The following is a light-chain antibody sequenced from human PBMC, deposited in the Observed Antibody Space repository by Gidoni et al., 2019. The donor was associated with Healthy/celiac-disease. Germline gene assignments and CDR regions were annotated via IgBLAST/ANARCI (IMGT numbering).Light chain of an antibody. CDR3: QQHGSSPPIT. J-gene: IGKJ5*01. Sequence: EIVLTPSPRTLSLSPGERATLSCRASQSVSSSYLAWYQQKRGQAPRHLICGASSRATGSPDRCSGSGSATDFTLTISRLEPEEVAVYYCQQHGSSPPITFGQGTRLEIK. CDR1: QSVSSSY. CDR2: GAS. V-gene: IGKV3-20*01.